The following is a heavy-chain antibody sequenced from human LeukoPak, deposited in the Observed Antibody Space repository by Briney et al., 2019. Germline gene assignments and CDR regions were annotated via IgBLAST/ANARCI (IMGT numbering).Heavy chain of an antibody. CDR3: ARGTIGYCSSTSCYAYFDY. J-gene: IGHJ4*02. V-gene: IGHV4-4*07. D-gene: IGHD2-2*01. Sequence: PSETLSLTCTVSGGSISSYYWSWIRQPAGKGLEWIGRIYTSGSTNYNPSLKSRVTISVDTSKNQFSLRLSSVTAADTAVYYCARGTIGYCSSTSCYAYFDYWGQGTLVTVSS. CDR2: IYTSGST. CDR1: GGSISSYY.